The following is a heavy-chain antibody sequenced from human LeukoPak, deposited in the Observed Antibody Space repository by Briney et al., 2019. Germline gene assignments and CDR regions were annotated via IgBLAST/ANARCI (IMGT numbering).Heavy chain of an antibody. CDR1: GYTFTSYG. CDR2: ISAYNGNT. J-gene: IGHJ3*02. CDR3: ARGDYYDSDGAEPDAFDI. V-gene: IGHV1-18*01. D-gene: IGHD3-22*01. Sequence: GASVKVSCKASGYTFTSYGISWVRQAPGQGLEWMGWISAYNGNTNYAQKLQGRVTMTTDTSTSTAYMELRSLRSDDTAVYYCARGDYYDSDGAEPDAFDIWGQGTMVTVSS.